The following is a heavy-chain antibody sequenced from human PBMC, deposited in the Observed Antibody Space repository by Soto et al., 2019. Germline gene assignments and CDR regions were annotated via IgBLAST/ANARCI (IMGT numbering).Heavy chain of an antibody. CDR3: DRTDRDFYGLDV. CDR2: ISAAGDP. Sequence: EVQLVESGGGLVQPGGSLRLSCEASGFTFRNYDMHWVRQGTGKGLEWVSGISAAGDPDYADSVEGRFTISRENAQNSFFLQMNILRVGDTAVYYCDRTDRDFYGLDVWGQGTTVIVSS. J-gene: IGHJ6*02. CDR1: GFTFRNYD. V-gene: IGHV3-13*05.